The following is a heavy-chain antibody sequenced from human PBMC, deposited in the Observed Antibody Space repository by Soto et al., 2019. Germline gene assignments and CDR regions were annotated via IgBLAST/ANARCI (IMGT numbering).Heavy chain of an antibody. D-gene: IGHD2-15*01. V-gene: IGHV3-33*01. J-gene: IGHJ4*02. CDR3: ARDGYCSGGSCYSVPVFDY. Sequence: ADSVKGRFTISRDNSKNTLYLHMNSLRAEDTAVYYCARDGYCSGGSCYSVPVFDYWGQGTLVTVSS.